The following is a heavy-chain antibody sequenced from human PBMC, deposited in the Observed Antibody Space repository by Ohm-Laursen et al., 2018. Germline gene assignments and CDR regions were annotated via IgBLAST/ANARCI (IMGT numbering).Heavy chain of an antibody. J-gene: IGHJ2*01. D-gene: IGHD6-6*01. V-gene: IGHV1-8*02. CDR1: GGTFSSYA. CDR2: MNPNSGNT. CDR3: ARGRTSAARVRYFDL. Sequence: SSVKVSCKASGGTFSSYAISWVRQAPGQGLEWMGWMNPNSGNTGYAQKFQGRVTMTRNTSISTAYMELSSLRSEDTAVYYCARGRTSAARVRYFDLWGRGTLVTVSS.